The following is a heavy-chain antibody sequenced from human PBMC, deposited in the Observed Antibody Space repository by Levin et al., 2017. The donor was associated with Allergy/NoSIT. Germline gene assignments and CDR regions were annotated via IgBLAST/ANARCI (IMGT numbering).Heavy chain of an antibody. D-gene: IGHD4-17*01. V-gene: IGHV3-74*01. Sequence: SCAASGFTFSSYWMHWVRQAPGKGLVWVSRINSDGSSTSYADSVKGRFTISRDNAKNTLYLQMNSLRAEDTAVYYCARGRHGDWYFDLWGRGTLVTVSS. CDR2: INSDGSST. CDR1: GFTFSSYW. CDR3: ARGRHGDWYFDL. J-gene: IGHJ2*01.